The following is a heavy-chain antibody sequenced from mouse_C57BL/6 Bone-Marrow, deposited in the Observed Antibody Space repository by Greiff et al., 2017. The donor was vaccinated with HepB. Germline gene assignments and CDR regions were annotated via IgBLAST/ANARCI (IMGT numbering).Heavy chain of an antibody. V-gene: IGHV14-1*01. Sequence: EVQRVESGAELVRPGASVKLSCTASGFNIKDYYMHWVKQRPEQGLEWIGRIDPEDGDTEYAPKFQGKATMTADTSSNAAYLQLSSLTSEDTAVYYCTTYYCGSSSYWYFDVWGTGTTVTVSS. D-gene: IGHD1-1*01. CDR3: TTYYCGSSSYWYFDV. J-gene: IGHJ1*03. CDR1: GFNIKDYY. CDR2: IDPEDGDT.